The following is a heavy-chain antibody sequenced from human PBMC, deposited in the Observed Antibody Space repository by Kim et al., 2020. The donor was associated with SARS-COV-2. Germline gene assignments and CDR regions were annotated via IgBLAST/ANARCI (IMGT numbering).Heavy chain of an antibody. Sequence: GGSLRLSCAASGVTFSGSAMHWVRQASGKGLEWVGRIRSKANSYATAYAASVKGRFTISRDDSKNTAYLQMNSLKTEDTAVYYCTRPGATAAFDIWGQGTIVTVSS. D-gene: IGHD1-26*01. V-gene: IGHV3-73*01. CDR2: IRSKANSYAT. CDR1: GVTFSGSA. J-gene: IGHJ3*02. CDR3: TRPGATAAFDI.